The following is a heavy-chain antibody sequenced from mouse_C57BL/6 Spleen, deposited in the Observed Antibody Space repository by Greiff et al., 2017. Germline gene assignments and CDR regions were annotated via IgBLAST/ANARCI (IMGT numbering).Heavy chain of an antibody. V-gene: IGHV1-80*01. CDR3: ARLRGGLYAMDY. CDR2: IYPGDGDT. Sequence: QVQLQQSGAELVKPGASVKISCKASGYAFSSYWMNWVKQRPGQGLEWIGQIYPGDGDTNYNGKFKGKATLTADKSSSTAYMQLSSLTSEDSAVYFCARLRGGLYAMDYWGQGTSVTVSS. J-gene: IGHJ4*01. D-gene: IGHD2-12*01. CDR1: GYAFSSYW.